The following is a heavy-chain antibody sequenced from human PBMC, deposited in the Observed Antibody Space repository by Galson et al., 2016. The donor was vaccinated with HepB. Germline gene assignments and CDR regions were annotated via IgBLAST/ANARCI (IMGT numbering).Heavy chain of an antibody. CDR2: INPYGGAK. Sequence: SLRLSCAASGFTFSDFWMSWVRQAPGKGLEWVALINPYGGAKFYVDSVKGRFTISRDNAKNSLSLQVDSLRGEDTAVYYCVTGGRPPYWGQGTLVTVSS. D-gene: IGHD6-6*01. CDR3: VTGGRPPY. CDR1: GFTFSDFW. V-gene: IGHV3-7*01. J-gene: IGHJ4*02.